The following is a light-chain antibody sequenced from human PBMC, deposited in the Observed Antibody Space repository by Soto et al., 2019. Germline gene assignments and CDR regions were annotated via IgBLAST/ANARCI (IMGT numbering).Light chain of an antibody. Sequence: QSVLTQPASVSGSPGQSITISCTGTSSDIGSYNRVSWYQQPPGTAPKLIIYEVNNRPSGVPDRFSGSKSGNTASLTISGLQAEDEAAYYCNSFTNSSNYVLGNGTKVT. CDR3: NSFTNSSNYV. CDR2: EVN. V-gene: IGLV2-18*02. J-gene: IGLJ1*01. CDR1: SSDIGSYNR.